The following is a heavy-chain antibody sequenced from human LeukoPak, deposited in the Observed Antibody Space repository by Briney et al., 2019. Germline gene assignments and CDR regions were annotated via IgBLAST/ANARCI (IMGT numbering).Heavy chain of an antibody. D-gene: IGHD2-21*01. Sequence: ASVKVSCKASGYTFTSYYMHWVRQAPGQGLERMGIINPSDGSTSYAQKLQGRVTMTRDTSTSTVYMELSSLRSEDTAVYYCARLRYCGVSPRCAIRVDFDYWGQGTLVTVSS. CDR3: ARLRYCGVSPRCAIRVDFDY. CDR1: GYTFTSYY. J-gene: IGHJ4*02. CDR2: INPSDGST. V-gene: IGHV1-46*01.